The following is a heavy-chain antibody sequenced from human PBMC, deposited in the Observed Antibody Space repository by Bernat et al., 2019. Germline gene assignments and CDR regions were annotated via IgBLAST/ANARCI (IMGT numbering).Heavy chain of an antibody. Sequence: EVQLVESGGGLVQPGGSLRLSCAASGFTFSNYWMSWVRQAPGKGLEWVTRINEDGSEKHYVHSVEGRFTISRDTAKNSLFLQMNSLRAEDTAVYYCARRFKNSFDYWGQGTLVTVSS. J-gene: IGHJ4*02. CDR1: GFTFSNYW. CDR2: INEDGSEK. V-gene: IGHV3-7*03. CDR3: ARRFKNSFDY. D-gene: IGHD1/OR15-1a*01.